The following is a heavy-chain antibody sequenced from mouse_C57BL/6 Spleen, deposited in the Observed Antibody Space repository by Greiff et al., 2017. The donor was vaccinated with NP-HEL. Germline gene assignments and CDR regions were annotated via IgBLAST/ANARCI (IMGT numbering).Heavy chain of an antibody. J-gene: IGHJ3*01. CDR2: IYPRDGST. Sequence: VQLQQSDAELVKPGASVKISCKVSGYTFTDHTIHWMKQRPEQGLEWIGYIYPRDGSTKYNEKFKGKATLTADNSSSTAYMQLNSLTSEDSAVYFCARPFSYYGSSPWFAYWGQGTLVTVSA. D-gene: IGHD1-1*01. CDR1: GYTFTDHT. CDR3: ARPFSYYGSSPWFAY. V-gene: IGHV1-78*01.